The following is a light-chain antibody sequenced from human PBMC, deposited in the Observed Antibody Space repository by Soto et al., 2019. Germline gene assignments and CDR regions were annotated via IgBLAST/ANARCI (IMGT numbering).Light chain of an antibody. CDR2: EKS. J-gene: IGKJ4*02. V-gene: IGKV1-16*01. CDR1: QGIGNF. Sequence: DIQMTQSPSSLSASVGDTVTITCRAIQGIGNFLAWFQQKPGKAPTSLVSEKSSLQSGVPSSFSGSTSGTDFTRTGRRLEPEDLASYFCKPYHSEHVTFGGGTKVELK. CDR3: KPYHSEHVT.